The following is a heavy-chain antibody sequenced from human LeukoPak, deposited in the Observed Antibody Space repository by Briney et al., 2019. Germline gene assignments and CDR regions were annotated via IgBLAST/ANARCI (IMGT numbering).Heavy chain of an antibody. V-gene: IGHV4-39*01. CDR1: GGSISSSSYY. CDR3: APLRRKDNWFDP. J-gene: IGHJ5*02. D-gene: IGHD1-14*01. CDR2: IYYSGRT. Sequence: SETLSLTCTVSGGSISSSSYYWGWIRQPPGKGREWIGSIYYSGRTYYNPSLKSRVTISVDTSKNQFSLKLSSVTAADTAVYYFAPLRRKDNWFDPWGQGTLVTVSS.